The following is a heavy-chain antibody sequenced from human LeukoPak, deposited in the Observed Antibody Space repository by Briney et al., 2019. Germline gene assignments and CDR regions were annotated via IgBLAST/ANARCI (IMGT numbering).Heavy chain of an antibody. D-gene: IGHD3-16*02. J-gene: IGHJ4*02. CDR1: GGSFSGYY. CDR3: ATIRRSPVWGSYRTGNYYFVDY. V-gene: IGHV4-34*01. CDR2: INHSGST. Sequence: PSETLSLTCAVYGGSFSGYYWSWIRQPPGNGLEWIGEINHSGSTNYNPSLKSRVTISVDTSKNQFSLKLSSVTAADTAVYYCATIRRSPVWGSYRTGNYYFVDYWGQGTLVTVSS.